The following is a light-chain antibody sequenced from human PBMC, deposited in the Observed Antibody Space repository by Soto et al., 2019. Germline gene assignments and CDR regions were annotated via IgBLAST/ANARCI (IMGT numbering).Light chain of an antibody. Sequence: EIRLTQSPCSLSLSTGERATLSFRTSQSVSSNYLAWYQQKPGQAPRLFIYGASSRATGIPDRFSGGGSGTEFTLTISRLESEDFAMYFCQEYNDCPPRTFGQGTKVDIK. J-gene: IGKJ1*01. CDR1: QSVSSNY. CDR2: GAS. V-gene: IGKV3-20*01. CDR3: QEYNDCPPRT.